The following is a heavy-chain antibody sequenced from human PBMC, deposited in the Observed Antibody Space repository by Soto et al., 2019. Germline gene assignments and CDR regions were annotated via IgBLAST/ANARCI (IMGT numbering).Heavy chain of an antibody. CDR2: IWYDGSNK. J-gene: IGHJ4*02. CDR3: TEGLQSLFDG. V-gene: IGHV3-33*01. CDR1: GFTFISYG. Sequence: GGSLRLSCAASGFTFISYGMHWVRQAPGKGLEWVAVIWYDGSNKYYADSVKGRFTISRDNSKNTLYVQMTSLRAEDTAIYYCTEGLQSLFDGWGQGTLVTVSS.